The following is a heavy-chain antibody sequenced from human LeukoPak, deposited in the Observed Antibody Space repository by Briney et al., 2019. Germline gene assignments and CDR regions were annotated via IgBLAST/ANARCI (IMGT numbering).Heavy chain of an antibody. V-gene: IGHV1-69*05. J-gene: IGHJ4*02. D-gene: IGHD2-2*02. Sequence: SVNVSCKASGGSFSSYTISWVRQAPGQGLEWLGRIIPIFGTTTYAQKFQGRVTIITDASTSTVYMELSSLRSEDTAVYYCARWAGLCTTNNCYNPFDYWGQGTLVTVSS. CDR3: ARWAGLCTTNNCYNPFDY. CDR1: GGSFSSYT. CDR2: IIPIFGTT.